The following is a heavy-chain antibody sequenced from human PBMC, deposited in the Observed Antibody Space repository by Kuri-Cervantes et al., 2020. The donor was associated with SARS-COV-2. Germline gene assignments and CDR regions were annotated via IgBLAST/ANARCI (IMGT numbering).Heavy chain of an antibody. CDR1: GFTFSSYW. CDR2: IKQDGSEK. CDR3: AREAPCRIVGAICYGMDV. Sequence: LSLTCAASGFTFSSYWMGWVRQAPGKGLEWVANIKQDGSEKYYVDSVKGRFTISRDNAKNSLYLQMNSLRDEDTAVYYCAREAPCRIVGAICYGMDVWGQGTTVTVSS. D-gene: IGHD1-26*01. J-gene: IGHJ6*02. V-gene: IGHV3-7*01.